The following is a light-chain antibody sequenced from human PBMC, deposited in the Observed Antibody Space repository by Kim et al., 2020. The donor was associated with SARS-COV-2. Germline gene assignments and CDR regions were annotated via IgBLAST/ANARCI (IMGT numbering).Light chain of an antibody. CDR3: QQYYSYPYT. V-gene: IGKV1-8*01. Sequence: AIRITQSPSSLSASTGDRVTITCRASQGIRSYLAWYQQKPGKAPKLLIYAESTLQSGVPSRFSGSGSGTDFTLTISCLQSEDFATYYCQQYYSYPYTFGQGTKLEI. CDR2: AES. CDR1: QGIRSY. J-gene: IGKJ2*01.